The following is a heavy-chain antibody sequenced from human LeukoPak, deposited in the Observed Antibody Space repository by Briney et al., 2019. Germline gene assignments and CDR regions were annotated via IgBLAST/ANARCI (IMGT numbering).Heavy chain of an antibody. CDR2: ISGSGGST. J-gene: IGHJ2*01. V-gene: IGHV3-23*01. CDR1: GFTFSNYA. CDR3: ARAPYCISTACSWYLDL. Sequence: QSGGSLRLSCAASGFTFSNYAMSWVRQAPGKGLEWVSAISGSGGSTYYADSLKGRFTISRDTSKDSLSLHINSLRAEDTAIYYCARAPYCISTACSWYLDLWGRGTLVTVSS. D-gene: IGHD2-2*01.